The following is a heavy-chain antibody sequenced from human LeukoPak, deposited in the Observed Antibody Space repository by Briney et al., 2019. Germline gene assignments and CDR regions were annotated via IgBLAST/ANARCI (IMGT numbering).Heavy chain of an antibody. CDR2: IKQDGSKK. D-gene: IGHD5-24*01. J-gene: IGHJ4*02. CDR3: TRVGYIDEGIDY. V-gene: IGHV3-7*04. Sequence: GGSLRLSCAVSGFTFRTSWMTWVRQAPGKGLEWVANIKQDGSKKSYVDSVKGRFTISRDNAKNSLYLQMNSLRAEDTAIYYCTRVGYIDEGIDYWGQGTLVTVSS. CDR1: GFTFRTSW.